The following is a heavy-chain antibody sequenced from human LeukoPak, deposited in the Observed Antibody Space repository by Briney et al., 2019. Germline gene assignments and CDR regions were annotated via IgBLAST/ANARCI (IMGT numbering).Heavy chain of an antibody. J-gene: IGHJ1*01. D-gene: IGHD6-6*01. CDR3: ARTIAARPRQYFQH. V-gene: IGHV4-31*03. CDR1: GGSISSGGYH. Sequence: SETLSLTCTVSGGSISSGGYHWSWIRQHPGKGLEWIGYIYYSGSTYYNPSLKSRVTISVDTSKNQFSLKLSSVTAADTAVYYCARTIAARPRQYFQHWGQGTLVTVSS. CDR2: IYYSGST.